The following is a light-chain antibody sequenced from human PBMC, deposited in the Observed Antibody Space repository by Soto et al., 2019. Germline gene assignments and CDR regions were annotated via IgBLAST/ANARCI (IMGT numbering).Light chain of an antibody. V-gene: IGLV2-23*01. J-gene: IGLJ2*01. Sequence: QSALTQPASVSGSPGQSITISCTGTSSDVGSYNLVSWYQQHPGKAPKLMIYEGSKRPSGVSNRFSGSKSGNTASLTISGRQAEDEADYYCCSYAGSSTLVVFGGGTKVTVL. CDR1: SSDVGSYNL. CDR3: CSYAGSSTLVV. CDR2: EGS.